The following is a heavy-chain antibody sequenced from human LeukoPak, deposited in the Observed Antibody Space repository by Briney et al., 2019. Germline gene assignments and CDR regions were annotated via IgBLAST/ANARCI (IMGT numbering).Heavy chain of an antibody. CDR2: IYHSGST. CDR1: GGSISSSNW. Sequence: SETLSLTCAVSGGSISSSNWWSWVRQPPGKGLEWIGSIYHSGSTYYNPSLKSRVTISVDPSKNQFSLKLSSVTAADTAVYYCARGNSGSYYVAFDYWGQGTLVTVSS. J-gene: IGHJ4*02. D-gene: IGHD1-26*01. CDR3: ARGNSGSYYVAFDY. V-gene: IGHV4-4*02.